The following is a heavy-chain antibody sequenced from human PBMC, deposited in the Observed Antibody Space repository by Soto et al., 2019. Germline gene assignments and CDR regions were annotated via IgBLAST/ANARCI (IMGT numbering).Heavy chain of an antibody. CDR2: IYYSGST. Sequence: QVQLQESGPGLVKPSQTLSLTCTVSGGSISSGGYYWSWIRQHPGKGLEWIGYIYYSGSTYYNPSLKSRVTISVDTSKNQFSLKLSSVTAADTAVYYCARVLGYCSSTSCFDGRYYYYYGMDVWGQGTTVTVSS. D-gene: IGHD2-2*01. CDR3: ARVLGYCSSTSCFDGRYYYYYGMDV. V-gene: IGHV4-31*03. CDR1: GGSISSGGYY. J-gene: IGHJ6*02.